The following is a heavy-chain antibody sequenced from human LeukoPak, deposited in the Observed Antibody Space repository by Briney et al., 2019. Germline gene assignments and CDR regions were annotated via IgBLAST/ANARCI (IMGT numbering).Heavy chain of an antibody. CDR2: ISDDGNNK. V-gene: IGHV3-30-3*02. Sequence: GGSLRLSCAASGFTFSSYAMQWVRQAPGKGLEWVAVISDDGNNKYYADSVKGRFTISRDNSKNMVYLQMNSLTPEDTAVYYCGKGPPRYGSGIYYGMGVWGQGTTVTVSS. CDR1: GFTFSSYA. J-gene: IGHJ6*02. D-gene: IGHD3-10*01. CDR3: GKGPPRYGSGIYYGMGV.